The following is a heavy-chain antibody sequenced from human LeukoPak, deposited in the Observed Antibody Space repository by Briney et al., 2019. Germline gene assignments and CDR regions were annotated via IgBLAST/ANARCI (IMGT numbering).Heavy chain of an antibody. V-gene: IGHV4-34*01. D-gene: IGHD4-17*01. Sequence: SETLSLTCAVYGGSFSGYYWSWIRQPPGKGLEWIGEINHSGSTNYNPSLKSRVTISVDTSKNQFSLKLSSVTAADTAVYYCARGIKFHDYGDLPNAFDIWGQGTMVTVSS. CDR1: GGSFSGYY. J-gene: IGHJ3*02. CDR3: ARGIKFHDYGDLPNAFDI. CDR2: INHSGST.